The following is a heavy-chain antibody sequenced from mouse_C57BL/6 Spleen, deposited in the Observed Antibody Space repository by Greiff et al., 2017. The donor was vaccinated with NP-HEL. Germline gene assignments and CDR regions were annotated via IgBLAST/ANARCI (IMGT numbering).Heavy chain of an antibody. J-gene: IGHJ1*03. D-gene: IGHD1-1*01. CDR3: ARPHGSSYCWYFDV. Sequence: EVKLMESGPELVKPGASVKISCKASGYSFTDYNMNWVKQSNGKSLEWIGVINPNYGTTSYNQKFKGKATLTVDQSSSTAYMQLNSLTSEDSAVYYCARPHGSSYCWYFDVWGTGTTVTVSS. V-gene: IGHV1-39*01. CDR2: INPNYGTT. CDR1: GYSFTDYN.